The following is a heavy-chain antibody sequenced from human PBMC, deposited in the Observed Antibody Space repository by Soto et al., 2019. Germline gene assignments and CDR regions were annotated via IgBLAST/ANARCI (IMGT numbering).Heavy chain of an antibody. J-gene: IGHJ3*02. CDR2: INPSGGST. Sequence: QVQLVQSGAEVKKPGASVKVSCKASGYTFTTYYIHWVRQAPGQRLEWMGIINPSGGSTTYAQKFQGRVTMTRDTSTSTVYMELSSLRSEDTAVFYCARDQGRAVGPDAFDIWGQGTMVTVSS. V-gene: IGHV1-46*01. CDR1: GYTFTTYY. CDR3: ARDQGRAVGPDAFDI. D-gene: IGHD6-19*01.